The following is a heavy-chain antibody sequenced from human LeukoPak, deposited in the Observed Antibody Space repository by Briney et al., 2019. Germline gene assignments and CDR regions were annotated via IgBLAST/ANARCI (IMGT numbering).Heavy chain of an antibody. V-gene: IGHV3-21*01. CDR1: GLTLSSYT. CDR2: ISNSGFYI. CDR3: VTDGASDI. Sequence: GRSLGLSRAASGLTLSSYTTNWVRQAPGKGLEWVSSISNSGFYIYYADSVKGRFVVSRDNANNSLYLQMNSLRDEDTAVYYCVTDGASDIWGQGTMVTVSS. J-gene: IGHJ3*02.